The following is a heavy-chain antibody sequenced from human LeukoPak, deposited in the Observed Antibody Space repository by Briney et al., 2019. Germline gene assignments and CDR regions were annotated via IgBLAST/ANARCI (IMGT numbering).Heavy chain of an antibody. CDR1: GYSISSGYY. CDR2: IHRSAGT. D-gene: IGHD7-27*01. V-gene: IGHV4-38-2*01. CDR3: ARSGHWFDP. J-gene: IGHJ5*02. Sequence: SETLSLTCAVSGYSISSGYYWGWIRQTPGKGLEWIGSIHRSAGTYYNPSLKSRLTISVDTSKNQFSLKLTSVTAADTAMYYCARSGHWFDPWGQGTLVTVSS.